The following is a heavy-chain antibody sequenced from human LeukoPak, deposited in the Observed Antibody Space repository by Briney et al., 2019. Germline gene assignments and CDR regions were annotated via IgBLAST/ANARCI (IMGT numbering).Heavy chain of an antibody. CDR1: GFTFDDYA. CDR2: ISGDGGST. CDR3: AKGILDLYYYDSSGYYYYY. Sequence: PGGSLRLSCAASGFTFDDYAMHWVRQAPGKGLEWVSLISGDGGSTYYADSVKGRFTISRDNSKNSLYLQMNSLRTEDTALYYCAKGILDLYYYDSSGYYYYYWGQGTLVTVSS. J-gene: IGHJ4*02. D-gene: IGHD3-22*01. V-gene: IGHV3-43*02.